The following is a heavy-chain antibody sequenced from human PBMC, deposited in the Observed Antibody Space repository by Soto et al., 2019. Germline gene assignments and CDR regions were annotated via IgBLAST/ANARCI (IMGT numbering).Heavy chain of an antibody. J-gene: IGHJ6*02. D-gene: IGHD3-10*01. CDR2: IYYSGST. V-gene: IGHV4-61*08. CDR1: GGSVSSGDYF. CDR3: ARSPNYYYYGFDV. Sequence: SSETLSLTCTVSGGSVSSGDYFWSWLRQSPGKRLEWIAYIYYSGSTNYNPSLKSRATISVDTSKSQVSLTLTSMTAADAALYYCARSPNYYYYGFDVWGQGTAVTVSS.